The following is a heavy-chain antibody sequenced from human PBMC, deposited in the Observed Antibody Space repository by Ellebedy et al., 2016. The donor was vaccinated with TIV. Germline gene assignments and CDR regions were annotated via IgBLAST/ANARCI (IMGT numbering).Heavy chain of an antibody. J-gene: IGHJ5*02. V-gene: IGHV4-59*01. CDR1: GGSISSYY. Sequence: MPSETLSLTCTVSGGSISSYYWNWIRQPPGKGLEWIGYIHYSGSTDYNPSLKSRVTISVDTSTNQFSLTLSSVTAADTAVYYCARGKGGVRCTRTRCHGHNWFDPWGQGTLVTVSS. CDR2: IHYSGST. CDR3: ARGKGGVRCTRTRCHGHNWFDP. D-gene: IGHD2-2*01.